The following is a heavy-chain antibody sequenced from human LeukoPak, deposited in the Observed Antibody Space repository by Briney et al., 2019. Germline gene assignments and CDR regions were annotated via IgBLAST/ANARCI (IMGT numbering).Heavy chain of an antibody. V-gene: IGHV1-2*02. D-gene: IGHD6-13*01. CDR3: TIGRYSSSWSELGAFDI. J-gene: IGHJ3*02. CDR1: GYTFTGYS. CDR2: TNPHSGGT. Sequence: ASVKVSCKASGYTFTGYSMRCVRQAPRQRLEWMGWTNPHSGGTNYAQKFQGRVIMTRDTSISTAYMDLSRLRSDDTAVYYCTIGRYSSSWSELGAFDIWGQGTMVTVSS.